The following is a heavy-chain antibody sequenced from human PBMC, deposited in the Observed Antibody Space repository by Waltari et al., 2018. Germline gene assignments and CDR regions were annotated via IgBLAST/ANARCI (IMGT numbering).Heavy chain of an antibody. V-gene: IGHV3-73*01. Sequence: EVQVVESGGGLVQPGGSLKLSCATSGFTFSGSTIHWVRQTSGKGMEWIGRIRSKPNKYATRYTASVEGRFTISRDDSENTAYLQMSSLVTEDTAVYYCTGGAVTGTDFWGQGTLVTVSS. D-gene: IGHD6-13*01. J-gene: IGHJ4*02. CDR1: GFTFSGST. CDR2: IRSKPNKYAT. CDR3: TGGAVTGTDF.